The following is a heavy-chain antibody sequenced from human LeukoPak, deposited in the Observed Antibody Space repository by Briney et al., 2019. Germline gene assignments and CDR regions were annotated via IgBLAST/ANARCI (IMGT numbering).Heavy chain of an antibody. CDR2: INHSGST. J-gene: IGHJ5*02. D-gene: IGHD3-16*01. V-gene: IGHV4-34*01. CDR1: GGSFSGYY. CDR3: ARGRLGLRRNWFDP. Sequence: SETLSLTCAVYGGSFSGYYWSWIRQPPGKGLEWIGEINHSGSTNYNPSLKSRVTISVDTSKNQFSLKLSSVTAADTAVYYCARGRLGLRRNWFDPWGQGTLVTVSS.